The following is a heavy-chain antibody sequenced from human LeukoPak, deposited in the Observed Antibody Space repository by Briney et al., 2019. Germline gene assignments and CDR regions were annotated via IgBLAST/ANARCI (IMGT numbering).Heavy chain of an antibody. J-gene: IGHJ4*02. CDR3: ARADILTGGPIDY. CDR1: GYTFTGYY. Sequence: GASVKVSCKASGYTFTGYYMHWVRQAPGQGLEWMGWINPNSSGTDYAQKFQGRVTMTRDTSISTAYMELSRLRSDDTAVYYCARADILTGGPIDYWGQGTLVTVSS. V-gene: IGHV1-2*02. D-gene: IGHD3-9*01. CDR2: INPNSSGT.